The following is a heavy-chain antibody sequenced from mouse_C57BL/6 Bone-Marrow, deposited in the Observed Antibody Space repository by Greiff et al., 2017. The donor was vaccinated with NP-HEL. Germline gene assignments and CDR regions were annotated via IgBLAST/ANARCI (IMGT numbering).Heavy chain of an antibody. Sequence: EVMLVESGEGLVKPGGSLKLSCAASGFAFSSSAMSWVRQTPGKRLEWVAHISSGGDYIYYADTVKGRVTISRDKACNTLYLQLSSLKSEDTAMYYCTRDSSLWFACWGQGTLVTVSA. CDR2: ISSGGDYI. D-gene: IGHD3-2*01. J-gene: IGHJ3*01. CDR1: GFAFSSSA. CDR3: TRDSSLWFAC. V-gene: IGHV5-9-1*02.